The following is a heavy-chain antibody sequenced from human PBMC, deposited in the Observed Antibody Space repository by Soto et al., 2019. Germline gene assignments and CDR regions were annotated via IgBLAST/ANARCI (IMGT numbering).Heavy chain of an antibody. CDR2: IHHSGST. CDR3: ARRGSGGIAVAGTSFDY. Sequence: SETLSLTCAVHGGSFSGYYWSWIRQPPGKGLEWIGEIHHSGSTYYTPSLKSRVTISVDTSKNQFSLKLSSVTAADTAVFYCARRGSGGIAVAGTSFDYWGQGTLVTVSS. J-gene: IGHJ4*02. D-gene: IGHD6-19*01. V-gene: IGHV4-34*01. CDR1: GGSFSGYY.